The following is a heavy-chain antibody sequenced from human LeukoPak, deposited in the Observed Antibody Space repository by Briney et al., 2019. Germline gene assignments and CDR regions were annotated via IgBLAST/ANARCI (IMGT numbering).Heavy chain of an antibody. J-gene: IGHJ5*02. CDR3: ASTVAGTPPNLNWFDP. CDR1: GYTFTRYA. Sequence: ASVKVSCKASGYTFTRYAVNWVRQAPGQGLEWMGWINTNTGNPTYAQGFTGRFVFSLDTSVSTAYLQISSLKAEDTAVYYCASTVAGTPPNLNWFDPWGQGTLVTVSS. V-gene: IGHV7-4-1*02. CDR2: INTNTGNP. D-gene: IGHD6-19*01.